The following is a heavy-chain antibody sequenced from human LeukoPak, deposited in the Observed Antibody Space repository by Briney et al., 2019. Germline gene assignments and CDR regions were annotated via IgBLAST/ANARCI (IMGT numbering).Heavy chain of an antibody. D-gene: IGHD6-13*01. Sequence: AGGSLRLSCAASGFTFSRYWMSWVRQAPGKGLEWVTNIKQDGSEKYYVDSVKGRFTISRDNAEISLYLQMNSLRAEDTAIYYCARSAGSSGWYEGYYFDYWGQGTLVTVSS. CDR2: IKQDGSEK. J-gene: IGHJ4*02. CDR3: ARSAGSSGWYEGYYFDY. CDR1: GFTFSRYW. V-gene: IGHV3-7*01.